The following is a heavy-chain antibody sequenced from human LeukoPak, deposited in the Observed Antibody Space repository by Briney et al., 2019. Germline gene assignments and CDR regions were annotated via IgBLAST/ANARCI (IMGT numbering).Heavy chain of an antibody. J-gene: IGHJ4*02. CDR3: AKDSGVVVVPAAIPGDY. D-gene: IGHD2-2*01. Sequence: QPGGSLRLSCAASGFTFSSYAMSWVRQAPGKGLEGVSAICGSGGSTYCADSVKGRFTHSRDNSKNTLYLQMNSLRAEDTAVYYCAKDSGVVVVPAAIPGDYWGQGTLVTVSS. CDR1: GFTFSSYA. CDR2: ICGSGGST. V-gene: IGHV3-23*01.